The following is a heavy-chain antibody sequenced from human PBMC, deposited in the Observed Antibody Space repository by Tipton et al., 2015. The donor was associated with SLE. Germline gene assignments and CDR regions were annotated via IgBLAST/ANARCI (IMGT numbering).Heavy chain of an antibody. V-gene: IGHV4-38-2*02. CDR2: IYHSGST. J-gene: IGHJ6*02. Sequence: LSLTCTVSGYSIRSGYYWGWIRQPPGKGLEWIASIYHSGSTYYNPSLKSRVTISVDTSKNQFSLKLSSVTAADTAVYYCARTGYSSSWFRAYCSYGMDFLGQGTTVTVSS. D-gene: IGHD6-13*01. CDR3: ARTGYSSSWFRAYCSYGMDF. CDR1: GYSIRSGYY.